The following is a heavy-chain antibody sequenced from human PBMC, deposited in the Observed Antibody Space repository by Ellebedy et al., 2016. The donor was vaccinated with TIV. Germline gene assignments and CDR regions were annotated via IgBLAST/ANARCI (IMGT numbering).Heavy chain of an antibody. CDR2: ISYDGSNK. CDR3: ARKYSSRAFDI. J-gene: IGHJ3*02. D-gene: IGHD6-19*01. Sequence: GGSLRLSCAASGFTFSSYAMHWVRQAPGKGLEWVTVISYDGSNKYYADSVKGRFTISRDNSKNTLYLQMNSLRAEDTAVYYCARKYSSRAFDIWGQGTMVTVSS. V-gene: IGHV3-30-3*01. CDR1: GFTFSSYA.